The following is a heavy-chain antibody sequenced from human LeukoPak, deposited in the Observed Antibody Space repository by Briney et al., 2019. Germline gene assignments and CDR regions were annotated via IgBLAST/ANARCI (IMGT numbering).Heavy chain of an antibody. CDR1: GGSISSSSYY. J-gene: IGHJ3*02. D-gene: IGHD1-26*01. CDR3: ARALLRSTLDAFDI. Sequence: PSETLSLTCTVSGGSISSSSYYWGWIRQPPGKGLEWIGYIYYSGSTNYNPSLKSRVTISVDTSKNQFSLKLSSVTAADTAVYYCARALLRSTLDAFDIWGQGTMVTVSS. CDR2: IYYSGST. V-gene: IGHV4-61*05.